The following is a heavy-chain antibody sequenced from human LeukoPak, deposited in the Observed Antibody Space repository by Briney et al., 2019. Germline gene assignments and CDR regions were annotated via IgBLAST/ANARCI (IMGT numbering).Heavy chain of an antibody. D-gene: IGHD3-10*01. CDR3: ARAGITMVRGGIYAFDI. CDR2: IYYSGST. CDR1: GGSISSSSYY. J-gene: IGHJ3*02. Sequence: SETLSLTCTVSGGSISSSSYYWGWIRQPPGKGLEWIGSIYYSGSTYYNPSLKSRVTISVDTSKNQFSLKLSSVTAADTAVYYCARAGITMVRGGIYAFDIWGQGTMVTVSS. V-gene: IGHV4-39*07.